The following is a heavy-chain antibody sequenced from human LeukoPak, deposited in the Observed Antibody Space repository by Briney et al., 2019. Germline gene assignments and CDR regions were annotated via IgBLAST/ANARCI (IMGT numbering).Heavy chain of an antibody. CDR1: GFTFSSYA. CDR3: VKDHDDYGALFDY. D-gene: IGHD4-17*01. V-gene: IGHV3-64D*06. CDR2: ISSNGGST. Sequence: GGSLRLSCSASGFTFSSYAIHWVRQAPGKGLEYVSAISSNGGSTYYADSVKGRFTISRDNSKNTLYLQMSSLRAEDTAVYYCVKDHDDYGALFDYWGQGTLVTVSS. J-gene: IGHJ4*02.